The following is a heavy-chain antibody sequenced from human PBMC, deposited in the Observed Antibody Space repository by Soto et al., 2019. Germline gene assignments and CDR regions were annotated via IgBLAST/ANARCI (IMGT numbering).Heavy chain of an antibody. V-gene: IGHV3-15*07. J-gene: IGHJ6*02. CDR1: GFSFNEAW. CDR3: TTGSVVGI. Sequence: EVQLVESAGGLVKPGGSLRLSCVASGFSFNEAWMNWVRQAPGQGLEWVGRIKTSAGGGATNYAAPVQGRFTISRDDTKNPLFLHMNSLKTEVTAIYYCTTGSVVGIWGQGTTVIVSS. D-gene: IGHD2-15*01. CDR2: IKTSAGGGAT.